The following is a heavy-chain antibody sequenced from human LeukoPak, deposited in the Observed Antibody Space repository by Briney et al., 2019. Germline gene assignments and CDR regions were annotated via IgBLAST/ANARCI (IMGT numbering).Heavy chain of an antibody. Sequence: GGSLRLSCAASGFTFTSYAMNWVRQAPGKGLEWVSAISGSGGTTHYADSVRGRFTISRDNSKNTLHLQMDYLRSDDTAVFHCARDHFDYVWGSYRSSYFENWGQGAQVTVSS. D-gene: IGHD3-16*02. CDR1: GFTFTSYA. CDR2: ISGSGGTT. V-gene: IGHV3-23*01. CDR3: ARDHFDYVWGSYRSSYFEN. J-gene: IGHJ4*02.